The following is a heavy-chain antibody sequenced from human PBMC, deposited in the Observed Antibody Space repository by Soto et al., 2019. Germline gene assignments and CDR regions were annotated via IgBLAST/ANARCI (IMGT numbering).Heavy chain of an antibody. D-gene: IGHD3-10*01. J-gene: IGHJ6*02. V-gene: IGHV1-69*10. Sequence: VASVKVSCKTSGDNFKKNVFTWVRQAPGQGLEWMGGTIPALGKTHYIEKSQGRVTITVDDATRTVYMEVRDLTSEDTAIYYCARGPFRPSAMDVWGQGTTVTVSS. CDR3: ARGPFRPSAMDV. CDR1: GDNFKKNV. CDR2: TIPALGKT.